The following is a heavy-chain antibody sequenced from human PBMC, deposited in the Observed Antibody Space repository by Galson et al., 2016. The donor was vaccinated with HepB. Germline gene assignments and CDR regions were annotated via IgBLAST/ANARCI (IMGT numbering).Heavy chain of an antibody. Sequence: SLRLSCAASGFIFSGYAMHWVRQAPGKGLEWVAAISYDGRKIYYGDSVRGRFSISRENSKNTLYLQLNSLRPEDTALYYCAGSGSWHDRSSSAHWGQGTLVIVSS. CDR1: GFIFSGYA. CDR3: AGSGSWHDRSSSAH. V-gene: IGHV3-30*03. J-gene: IGHJ4*02. D-gene: IGHD6-13*01. CDR2: ISYDGRKI.